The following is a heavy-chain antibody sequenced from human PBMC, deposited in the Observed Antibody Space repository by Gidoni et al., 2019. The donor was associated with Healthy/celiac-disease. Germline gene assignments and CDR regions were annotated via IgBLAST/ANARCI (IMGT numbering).Heavy chain of an antibody. CDR3: RVYYDSSGYYDHFDY. CDR1: GFTFSSYS. V-gene: IGHV3-48*01. J-gene: IGHJ4*02. Sequence: EVQLVESGGGLVQPGGSLRLSCAASGFTFSSYSLNWVRQAPGKGLEWVSYSSSSSSTIYYADSVKGRFTISRDNAKNSLYLQMNSLRAEDTAVYYCRVYYDSSGYYDHFDYWGQGTLVTVSS. D-gene: IGHD3-22*01. CDR2: SSSSSSTI.